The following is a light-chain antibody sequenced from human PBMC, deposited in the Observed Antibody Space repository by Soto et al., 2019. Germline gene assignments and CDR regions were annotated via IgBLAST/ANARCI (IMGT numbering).Light chain of an antibody. CDR2: DTS. CDR1: QSVSSN. J-gene: IGKJ5*01. CDR3: QQRNNWPPIT. Sequence: EILMTQSPATLSVSPGERATLSCRASQSVSSNLAWYQQKPCQAPRLLIYDTSTTAAGVPARFSGSGSGTEFTLTISSLQSEDFAVYYCQQRNNWPPITFGQGTRLE. V-gene: IGKV3-15*01.